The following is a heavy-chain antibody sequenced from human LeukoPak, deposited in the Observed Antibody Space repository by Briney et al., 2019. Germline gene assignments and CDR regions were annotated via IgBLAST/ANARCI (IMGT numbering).Heavy chain of an antibody. Sequence: GGSLRLSCAASGFTFSSYEMNWVRQAPGKGLEWVSGINWNGGSTGYADSVKGRFTISRDNAKNSLYLQMNSLRAEDTALYHCARSSYYYGSGSYDYWGQGTLVTVSS. D-gene: IGHD3-10*01. CDR2: INWNGGST. CDR1: GFTFSSYE. J-gene: IGHJ4*02. CDR3: ARSSYYYGSGSYDY. V-gene: IGHV3-20*01.